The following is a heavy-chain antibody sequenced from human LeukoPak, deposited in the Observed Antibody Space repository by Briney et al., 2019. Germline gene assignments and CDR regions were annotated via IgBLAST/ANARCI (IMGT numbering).Heavy chain of an antibody. Sequence: GGSPRLSCAASGFTFSSYAMSWVRQAPGKGLEWVSAISGSGGSTYYADSVKGRFTISRDNSKNTLYLQMNSLRAEDTAVYYCAKDRTYYYDSSGYYVYWGQGTLVTVSS. D-gene: IGHD3-22*01. CDR3: AKDRTYYYDSSGYYVY. J-gene: IGHJ4*02. CDR2: ISGSGGST. V-gene: IGHV3-23*01. CDR1: GFTFSSYA.